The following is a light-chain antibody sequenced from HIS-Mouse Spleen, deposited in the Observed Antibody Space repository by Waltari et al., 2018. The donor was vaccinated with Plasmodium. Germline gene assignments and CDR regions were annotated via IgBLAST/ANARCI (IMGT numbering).Light chain of an antibody. J-gene: IGLJ2*01. CDR2: EGS. V-gene: IGLV2-8*01. Sequence: QSALTQPPSASGSPGQSVTISCPGTRSDVGGYNYVPWYQKHPGKAPKLMIYEGSKRPSGVPDRFSGSKSGNTASLTVSGLQAEDEADYYCSSYAGSNNLVFGGGTKLTVL. CDR3: SSYAGSNNLV. CDR1: RSDVGGYNY.